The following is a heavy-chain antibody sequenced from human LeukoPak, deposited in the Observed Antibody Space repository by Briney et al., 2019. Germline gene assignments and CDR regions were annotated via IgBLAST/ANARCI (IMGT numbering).Heavy chain of an antibody. V-gene: IGHV3-30*03. CDR1: GFTFSSYG. D-gene: IGHD1-26*01. CDR2: ISYDGSNK. J-gene: IGHJ4*02. Sequence: PGGSLRLSCAASGFTFSSYGMHWVRQAPGKGLEWVAVISYDGSNKYYADSVKGRFTISRDNAKNSLYLQMNSLRVEDTAVYYCATEGIVGGGAHFDYWGQGTLVTVSS. CDR3: ATEGIVGGGAHFDY.